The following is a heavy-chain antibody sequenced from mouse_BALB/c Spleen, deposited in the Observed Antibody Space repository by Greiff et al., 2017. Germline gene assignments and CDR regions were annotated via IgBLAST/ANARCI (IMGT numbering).Heavy chain of an antibody. D-gene: IGHD2-10*02. CDR1: GFSLTSYG. Sequence: QVHVKQSGPDLVAPSQSLSITCTVSGFSLTSYGVHWVRQPPGKGLEWLVVIWSDGSTTYNSALKSRLSISKDNSKSQVFLKMNSLQTDDTAMYYCARHKYGNLLAMDYWGQGTSVTVSS. CDR2: IWSDGST. V-gene: IGHV2-6-2*01. J-gene: IGHJ4*01. CDR3: ARHKYGNLLAMDY.